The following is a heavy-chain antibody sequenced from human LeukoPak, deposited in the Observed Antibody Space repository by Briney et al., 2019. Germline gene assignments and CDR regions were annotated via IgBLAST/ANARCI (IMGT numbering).Heavy chain of an antibody. CDR3: ARLQKGY. J-gene: IGHJ4*02. V-gene: IGHV3-53*01. Sequence: GGSLRLSCTVSGFAVSSNYMSWVRQAPGKGLEWVSVIYSGASTYYADSVKGRFTISRDNSKNRLYLQMNSLRAEDTAVYYCARLQKGYWGQGTLVTVSS. CDR1: GFAVSSNY. CDR2: IYSGAST.